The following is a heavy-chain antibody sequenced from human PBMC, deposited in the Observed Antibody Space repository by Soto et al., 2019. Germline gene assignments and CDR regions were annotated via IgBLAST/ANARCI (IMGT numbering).Heavy chain of an antibody. CDR1: GGTFSSYA. V-gene: IGHV1-69*01. Sequence: QVQLVQSGAEVKKPGSSVKVSCKASGGTFSSYAISWVRQAPGQGLEWMGGIIPIFGTANYAQKFQGRVTITADESTSTAYMELSSLRSEDTAVYYCARARAYYYGSGSYYYYYGMGVWGQGTTVTVSS. CDR2: IIPIFGTA. CDR3: ARARAYYYGSGSYYYYYGMGV. J-gene: IGHJ6*02. D-gene: IGHD3-10*01.